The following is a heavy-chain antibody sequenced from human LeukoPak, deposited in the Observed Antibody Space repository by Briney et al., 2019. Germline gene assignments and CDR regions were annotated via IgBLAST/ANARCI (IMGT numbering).Heavy chain of an antibody. CDR2: IYFSGGT. J-gene: IGHJ6*03. CDR3: ARADRGYYYYYMDV. V-gene: IGHV4-39*07. CDR1: GDSISSSNCY. D-gene: IGHD1-14*01. Sequence: SETLSLTCTVSGDSISSSNCYWGWIRQPPGKGLEWIGSIYFSGGTYYNASLKSRVTISVDTSKNQFSLKLSSVTAADTAVYYCARADRGYYYYYMDVWGKGTTVTVSS.